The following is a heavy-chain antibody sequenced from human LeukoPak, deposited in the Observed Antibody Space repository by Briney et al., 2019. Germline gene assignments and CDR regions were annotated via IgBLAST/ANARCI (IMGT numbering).Heavy chain of an antibody. J-gene: IGHJ4*02. D-gene: IGHD3-10*01. CDR2: IWYDGSNK. Sequence: GGSLRLSCAASGFTFSSYGMHWVRQAPGKGLEWVAVIWYDGSNKYYADSVKGRFTISRDNSKNTLYLQMNSLRAEDTAVYYCARNPAVWFGELLPDYWGQGILVTVSS. V-gene: IGHV3-33*01. CDR3: ARNPAVWFGELLPDY. CDR1: GFTFSSYG.